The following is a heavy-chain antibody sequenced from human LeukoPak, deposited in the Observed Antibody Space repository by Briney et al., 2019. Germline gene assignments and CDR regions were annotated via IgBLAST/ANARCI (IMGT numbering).Heavy chain of an antibody. CDR3: ARAIAVAGTSWYYYGMDV. V-gene: IGHV3-7*03. J-gene: IGHJ6*02. CDR1: GFTFSGYW. D-gene: IGHD6-19*01. Sequence: GGSLRLSCAASGFTFSGYWMSWVRQTPEKGLEWVANIKQDGYEKYYVDSVKGRFTISRDNAKNSLYLQMNSLRAEDTAVYYCARAIAVAGTSWYYYGMDVWGQGTTVTVSS. CDR2: IKQDGYEK.